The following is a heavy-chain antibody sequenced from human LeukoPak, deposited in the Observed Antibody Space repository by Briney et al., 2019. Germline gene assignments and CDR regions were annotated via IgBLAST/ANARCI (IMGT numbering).Heavy chain of an antibody. Sequence: SETLSLTCTVSGGSISSYYWSWIRQPAGKGLEWIGRIYMSGSTNYNSSLKSRVNMSVDTSKNQFSLNLSSVTAADTAVYYCARHGPHGGSIPILVPSFDYWGQGTLVTVSS. V-gene: IGHV4-4*07. CDR1: GGSISSYY. D-gene: IGHD6-6*01. CDR2: IYMSGST. J-gene: IGHJ4*02. CDR3: ARHGPHGGSIPILVPSFDY.